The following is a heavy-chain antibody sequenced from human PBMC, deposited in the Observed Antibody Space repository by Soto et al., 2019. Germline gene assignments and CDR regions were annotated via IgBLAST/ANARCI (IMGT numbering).Heavy chain of an antibody. V-gene: IGHV4-31*03. CDR1: GGYISSGGYY. CDR2: IYYSGST. Sequence: SQTQPLTCTVSGGYISSGGYYWSWIRQHPGKGLEWIGYIYYSGSTYYNPSLKSRVTISVDTSKNQFSLKLSSVTAADTAVYYCARYYYGSGSYYQFDLWGRGTLVT. D-gene: IGHD3-10*01. J-gene: IGHJ2*01. CDR3: ARYYYGSGSYYQFDL.